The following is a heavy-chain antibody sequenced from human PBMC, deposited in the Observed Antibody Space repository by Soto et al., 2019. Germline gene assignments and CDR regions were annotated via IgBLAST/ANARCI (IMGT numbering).Heavy chain of an antibody. Sequence: QVQLQESGPGLVKPSGTLSLTCAVSGGSISSSNWWSWVRQPPGKGLEWIGEIYHSGSTNYNPSLQRRVTTSVDKSKHQFPLRLTSVTAADTAVYYGARVNDYDTSGYYLFDNWGQGTLVTVSS. J-gene: IGHJ4*02. CDR3: ARVNDYDTSGYYLFDN. D-gene: IGHD3-22*01. CDR1: GGSISSSNW. V-gene: IGHV4-4*02. CDR2: IYHSGST.